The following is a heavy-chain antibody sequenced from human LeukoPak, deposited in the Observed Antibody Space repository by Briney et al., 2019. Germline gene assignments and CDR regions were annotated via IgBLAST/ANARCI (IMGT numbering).Heavy chain of an antibody. Sequence: SQTLSLTCTVSGGSISSGSYYWSWIRQPAGKGLEWIGRIYTSGSTNYNPSLKSRVTISVDTSKNQFSLKLSSVTAADTAVYYCARALSDYGDPRRHAFDIWGQGTMVTVSS. D-gene: IGHD4-17*01. CDR2: IYTSGST. CDR1: GGSISSGSYY. CDR3: ARALSDYGDPRRHAFDI. J-gene: IGHJ3*02. V-gene: IGHV4-61*02.